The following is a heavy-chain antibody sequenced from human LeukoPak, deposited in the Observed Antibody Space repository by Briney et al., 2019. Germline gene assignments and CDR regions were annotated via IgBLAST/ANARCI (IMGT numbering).Heavy chain of an antibody. V-gene: IGHV3-21*01. Sequence: GGSLRLSCAASGLTFTNYSMNWVRQAPGMGLEWVSSISRSSRYIDYADSVKGQFTISRDNAKNSLYLQMNSLRAEDTAVYYCARTRNLGYCSSTSCPNFDYWGQGTLVTVSS. CDR1: GLTFTNYS. D-gene: IGHD2-2*01. CDR3: ARTRNLGYCSSTSCPNFDY. CDR2: ISRSSRYI. J-gene: IGHJ4*02.